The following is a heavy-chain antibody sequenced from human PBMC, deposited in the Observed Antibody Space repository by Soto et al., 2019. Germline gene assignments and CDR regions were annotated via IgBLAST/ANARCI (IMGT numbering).Heavy chain of an antibody. V-gene: IGHV3-23*01. D-gene: IGHD2-21*01. CDR3: AKSPRSAYTAPCYY. Sequence: PGGSLRLSCTATGFTFSSDAVYWVRQTPGKGLEWVSGISASGDITYYADSVKGRFTISRDNSKNTLFLQLNSLRAEDTAVYYCAKSPRSAYTAPCYYRAQRTPVPVSS. J-gene: IGHJ4*01. CDR1: GFTFSSDA. CDR2: ISASGDIT.